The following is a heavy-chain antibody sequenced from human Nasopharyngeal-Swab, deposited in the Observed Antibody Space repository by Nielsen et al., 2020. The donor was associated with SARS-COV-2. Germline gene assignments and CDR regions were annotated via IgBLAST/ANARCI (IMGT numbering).Heavy chain of an antibody. D-gene: IGHD6-19*01. Sequence: SETLSLTCTVSGGSISSYYWSWIRQPSGKGLEWIGYIYYSGSTNYNPSLKSRVTISVDTSKNQFSLKLSSVTAADTAVYYCARAREIGNQWLVPFDYWGQGTLVTVSS. CDR2: IYYSGST. CDR3: ARAREIGNQWLVPFDY. CDR1: GGSISSYY. V-gene: IGHV4-59*01. J-gene: IGHJ4*02.